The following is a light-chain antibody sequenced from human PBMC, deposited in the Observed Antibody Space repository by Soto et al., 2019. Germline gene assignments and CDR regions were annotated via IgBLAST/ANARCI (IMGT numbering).Light chain of an antibody. V-gene: IGKV1-33*01. Sequence: DIQMTQSPSSLSASVGDRVTITCQASQDISKYLNWYQQKPGKAPKILIYDASNLETGVPSRFSGSGSGTDFTLNIKILQPEDITKYYCQQYKSLLSFGYETKVDIK. CDR2: DAS. J-gene: IGKJ3*01. CDR1: QDISKY. CDR3: QQYKSLLS.